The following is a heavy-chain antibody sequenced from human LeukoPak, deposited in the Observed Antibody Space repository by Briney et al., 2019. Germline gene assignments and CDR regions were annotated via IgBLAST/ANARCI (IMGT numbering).Heavy chain of an antibody. D-gene: IGHD2-2*01. CDR3: AREATVIVVAPAAEIDY. J-gene: IGHJ4*02. CDR2: ISYDGSSK. CDR1: GFTFSSYA. V-gene: IGHV3-30-3*01. Sequence: GGSLRLSCAASGFTFSSYAMHWVRQAPGKGLEWVAVISYDGSSKYYADSVKGRFTISRDNSKNTLYLQMDSLRAEDTAVYYCAREATVIVVAPAAEIDYWGQGTLVTVSS.